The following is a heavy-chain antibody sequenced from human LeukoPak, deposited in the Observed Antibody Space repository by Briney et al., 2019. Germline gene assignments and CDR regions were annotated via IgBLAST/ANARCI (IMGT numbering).Heavy chain of an antibody. CDR2: ISSSSSTI. Sequence: GGSLRLSCAASGFTFSSYSMNWVRQAPGKGLEWVSYISSSSSTIYYADSVKGRFTISRDNAKNSLYLQMSSLRDEDTAVYYCARSDSYYDFWSGYSSDAFDIWGQGTMVTVSS. CDR1: GFTFSSYS. CDR3: ARSDSYYDFWSGYSSDAFDI. D-gene: IGHD3-3*01. V-gene: IGHV3-48*02. J-gene: IGHJ3*02.